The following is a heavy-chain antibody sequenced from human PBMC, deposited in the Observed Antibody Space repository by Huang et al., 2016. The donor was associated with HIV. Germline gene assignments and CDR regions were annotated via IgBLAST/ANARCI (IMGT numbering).Heavy chain of an antibody. CDR1: GYTLSELS. J-gene: IGHJ2*01. CDR3: ATSYGSGDYYYFNL. V-gene: IGHV1-24*01. Sequence: QVQLVQSGAEVKKPGASVRVSCKVSGYTLSELSMHWVRQAPGKGLEWMGGFEPEAGKTIYAQTLQGRFTMTEDPATDTVDMELTSLRFEDTAVYYCATSYGSGDYYYFNLWGRGTLVTVSS. D-gene: IGHD3-10*01. CDR2: FEPEAGKT.